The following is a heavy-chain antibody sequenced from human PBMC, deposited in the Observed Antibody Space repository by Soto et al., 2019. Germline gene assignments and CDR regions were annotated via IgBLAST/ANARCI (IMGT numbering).Heavy chain of an antibody. Sequence: ASVKVSCKASGYTFTSYDINWVRQATGQGLEWMGWMNPNSGNTGYAQKFQGRVTMTRNTSISTAYMELSSLRSEDTAVYYCATPYCSSTSCYTDAFDIWGQGTMVTVSS. D-gene: IGHD2-2*02. CDR3: ATPYCSSTSCYTDAFDI. CDR1: GYTFTSYD. J-gene: IGHJ3*02. CDR2: MNPNSGNT. V-gene: IGHV1-8*01.